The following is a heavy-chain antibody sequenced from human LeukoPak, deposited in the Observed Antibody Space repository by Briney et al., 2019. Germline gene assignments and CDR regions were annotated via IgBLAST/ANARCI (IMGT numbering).Heavy chain of an antibody. CDR2: IKPDGSAQ. D-gene: IGHD2-2*01. V-gene: IGHV3-7*01. CDR3: ARLPAYCSSTSCYYDY. CDR1: GFTFSNYW. Sequence: GGSLRLSCAASGFTFSNYWMTWVRQAPGKGLEWVANIKPDGSAQYYADSVRGRFTISRDSAKNSVFLQMNSLRAEDTAVYHCARLPAYCSSTSCYYDYWGQGTLVTVSS. J-gene: IGHJ4*02.